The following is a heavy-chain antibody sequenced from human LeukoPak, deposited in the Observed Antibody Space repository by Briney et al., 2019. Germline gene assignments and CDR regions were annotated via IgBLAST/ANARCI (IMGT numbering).Heavy chain of an antibody. CDR3: AKDDDIEQLVGYFDY. CDR2: ISSSGSTI. Sequence: GGSLRLSCAASGFTFSSYEMHWVRQAPGKGLEWVSYISSSGSTIYYADSVKGRFTISRDNSKNTLYLQMNSLRAEDTAVYYCAKDDDIEQLVGYFDYWGQGTLVTVSS. J-gene: IGHJ4*02. D-gene: IGHD6-6*01. CDR1: GFTFSSYE. V-gene: IGHV3-48*03.